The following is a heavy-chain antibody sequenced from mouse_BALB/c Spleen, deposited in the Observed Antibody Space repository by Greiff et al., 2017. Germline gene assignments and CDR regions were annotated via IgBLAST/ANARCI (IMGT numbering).Heavy chain of an antibody. D-gene: IGHD4-1*01. Sequence: VQLQQPGAELVKPGASVKLSCKASGYTFTSYWMHWVKQRPGQGLEWIGEINPSNGRTNYNEKFKSKATLTVDKSSSTAYMQLSSLTSEDSAVYYCARSGGELDYYAMDYWGQGTSVTVSS. CDR1: GYTFTSYW. J-gene: IGHJ4*01. CDR2: INPSNGRT. CDR3: ARSGGELDYYAMDY. V-gene: IGHV1S81*02.